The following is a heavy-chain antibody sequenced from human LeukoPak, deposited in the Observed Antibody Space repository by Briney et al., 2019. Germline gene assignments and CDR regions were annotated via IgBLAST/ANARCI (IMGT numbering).Heavy chain of an antibody. CDR1: GGTFSSYA. CDR3: AGGVVPAAMFDY. V-gene: IGHV1-69*05. J-gene: IGHJ4*02. Sequence: GASVKVSCKASGGTFSSYAISWVRQAPGRGLEWMGGIIPIFGTANYAQKFQGRVTITTDESTSTAYMELSSLRSEDTAVYYCAGGVVPAAMFDYWGQGTLVTVSS. D-gene: IGHD2-2*01. CDR2: IIPIFGTA.